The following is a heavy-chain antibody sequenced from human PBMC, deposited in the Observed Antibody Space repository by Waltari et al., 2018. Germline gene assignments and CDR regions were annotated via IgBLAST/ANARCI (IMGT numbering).Heavy chain of an antibody. V-gene: IGHV4-34*02. CDR1: GASLSGYS. D-gene: IGHD2-21*01. Sequence: QVQLQQWGAGLLKPSETLSLTCAVYGASLSGYSWSWIRQPPGRGLEWIGEIDQSGTTNYNPSLKSRVTMSVDTSKSQFSLGLSSVAAADTAVYYCAISIPRSDFWGQGALVTVSS. CDR2: IDQSGTT. J-gene: IGHJ4*02. CDR3: AISIPRSDF.